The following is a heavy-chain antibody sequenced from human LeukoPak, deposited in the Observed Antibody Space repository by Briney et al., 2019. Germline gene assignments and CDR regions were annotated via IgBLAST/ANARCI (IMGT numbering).Heavy chain of an antibody. Sequence: GGSRSLSLPASGFTFTSYGRHWFGQPPGKGLVWVSRVDHAGSGTAYADSVTGRFTISRDNAKNTVYLQMNSLRAEDTAVYYCATDLGWGQGTLVIVSS. J-gene: IGHJ4*02. CDR3: ATDLG. V-gene: IGHV3-74*01. CDR2: VDHAGSGT. D-gene: IGHD4-17*01. CDR1: GFTFTSYG.